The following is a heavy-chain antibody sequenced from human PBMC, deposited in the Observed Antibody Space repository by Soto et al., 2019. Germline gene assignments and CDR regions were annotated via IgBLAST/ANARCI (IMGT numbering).Heavy chain of an antibody. V-gene: IGHV4-30-4*01. Sequence: SETLSLTCTVSGGSIISGDYYWIWIRQPPGKGLEWIGYIYYSGSTYYNPSLKSRVTISVDTSKNQFSLKLSSVTAADTAVYYCARAPPSWVNWFDPCGKGTLVTVYS. CDR3: ARAPPSWVNWFDP. D-gene: IGHD1-26*01. J-gene: IGHJ5*02. CDR2: IYYSGST. CDR1: GGSIISGDYY.